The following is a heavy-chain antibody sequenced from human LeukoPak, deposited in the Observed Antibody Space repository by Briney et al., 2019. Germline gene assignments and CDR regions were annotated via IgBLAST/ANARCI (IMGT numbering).Heavy chain of an antibody. V-gene: IGHV3-48*03. Sequence: GGSLRLSCVASGFTVSSYYMNWVRQAPGKGLEWVSYISSSGSTIYYADSVKGRFTISRDNAKNSLYLQMNSLRAEDTAVYYCARALYPGYDDAFDIWGQGTMVTVSS. D-gene: IGHD1-1*01. J-gene: IGHJ3*02. CDR1: GFTVSSYY. CDR3: ARALYPGYDDAFDI. CDR2: ISSSGSTI.